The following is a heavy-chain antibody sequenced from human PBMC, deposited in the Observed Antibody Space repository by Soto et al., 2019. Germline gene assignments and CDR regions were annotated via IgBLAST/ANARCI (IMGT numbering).Heavy chain of an antibody. V-gene: IGHV1-2*04. CDR3: ARVAAGNQGHDAFDI. CDR2: INPNSGGT. CDR1: GYTFTGYY. J-gene: IGHJ3*02. D-gene: IGHD6-13*01. Sequence: ASVKVSCKASGYTFTGYYMHWVRQAPGQGLEWMGWINPNSGGTNYAQKFQGWVTMTRDTSISTAYMELSRLRSDDTAVYYCARVAAGNQGHDAFDIWGQGTMVTVSS.